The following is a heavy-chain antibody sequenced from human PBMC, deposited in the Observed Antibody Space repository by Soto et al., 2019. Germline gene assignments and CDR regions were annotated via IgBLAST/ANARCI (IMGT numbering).Heavy chain of an antibody. CDR2: ITGGGSST. CDR1: GFIFSRYA. V-gene: IGHV3-23*01. CDR3: ARESVGITAFDY. Sequence: PGGSLRLSCAASGFIFSRYAMTWVRQAPGKGLEWVSAITGGGSSTYYTDSVKGRFTISRDNSKNTLYLQMNSPRAEDTAVYFCARESVGITAFDYWGQGTLVTVSS. D-gene: IGHD1-20*01. J-gene: IGHJ4*02.